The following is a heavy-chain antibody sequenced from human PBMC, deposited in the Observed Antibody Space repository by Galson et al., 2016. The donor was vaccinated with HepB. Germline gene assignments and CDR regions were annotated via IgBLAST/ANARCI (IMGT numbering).Heavy chain of an antibody. D-gene: IGHD4-23*01. CDR2: IWPEGNYK. Sequence: SLRLSCAASGFSFSTFGMHWVRQAPGKGPGWVAVIWPEGNYKYFGDSVKGRFTISRDNSKNILYLQMNSLRGEDTAVYYCARGGDGGGNSGVDYWGQGTLVTVSS. V-gene: IGHV3-33*08. CDR3: ARGGDGGGNSGVDY. J-gene: IGHJ4*02. CDR1: GFSFSTFG.